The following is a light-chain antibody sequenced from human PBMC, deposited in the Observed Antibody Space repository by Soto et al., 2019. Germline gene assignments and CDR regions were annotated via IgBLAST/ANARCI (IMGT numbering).Light chain of an antibody. CDR1: QSLSSN. Sequence: EIVMTESPATLSVSPGERATLSCRASQSLSSNLALYQQKPGQAPRLLIYGASTRATGIPARFSGSGSGTDFTLTISSLEPEDFAVYYCQQYGRLITFGQGTRLQIK. CDR3: QQYGRLIT. J-gene: IGKJ5*01. CDR2: GAS. V-gene: IGKV3-15*01.